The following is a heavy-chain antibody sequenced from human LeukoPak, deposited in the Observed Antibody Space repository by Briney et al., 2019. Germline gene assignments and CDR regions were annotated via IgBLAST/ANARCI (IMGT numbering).Heavy chain of an antibody. CDR2: ISFSGSPT. CDR1: GFTFSDYY. D-gene: IGHD3-22*01. Sequence: PGGSLRLSCAASGFTFSDYYMSWIRQAPGKGLEWVSYISFSGSPTLYADSVKGRFTISRDNAKNSLYLQMNSLRDEDTAVYYCARDRAYYYGSSGYYYFDHWGQGTLVTVSS. J-gene: IGHJ4*02. CDR3: ARDRAYYYGSSGYYYFDH. V-gene: IGHV3-11*01.